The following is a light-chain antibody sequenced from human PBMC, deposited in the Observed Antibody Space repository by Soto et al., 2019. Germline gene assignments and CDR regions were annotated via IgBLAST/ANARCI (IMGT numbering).Light chain of an antibody. Sequence: DIQMTQWPSSLSSSVGYRVTITWRASQSISSYLNWYQQKPGKAPKLLIYAASSLQSGVPSRFSGSGSGTDFTLTISSLQPEDFATYYCQQANSFPLTFGGGTKVDIK. J-gene: IGKJ4*01. CDR3: QQANSFPLT. CDR2: AAS. V-gene: IGKV1-39*01. CDR1: QSISSY.